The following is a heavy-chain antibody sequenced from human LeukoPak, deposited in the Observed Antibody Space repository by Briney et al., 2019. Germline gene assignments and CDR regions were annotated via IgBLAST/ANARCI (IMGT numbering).Heavy chain of an antibody. D-gene: IGHD4-23*01. CDR1: GYTFTGYY. Sequence: GASVKVSCKASGYTFTGYYIHWVRQAPGQGFEWMGWINPNSGATKYEQKFQDRVTMTRDTSIPTAYMDLSGLTSDDTAVYYCARRKDGRNSGAFDPWGQGTLVTVSS. CDR3: ARRKDGRNSGAFDP. J-gene: IGHJ5*02. CDR2: INPNSGAT. V-gene: IGHV1-2*02.